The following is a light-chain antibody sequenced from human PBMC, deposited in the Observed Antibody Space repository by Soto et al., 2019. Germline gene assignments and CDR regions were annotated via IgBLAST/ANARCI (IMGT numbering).Light chain of an antibody. Sequence: QSVLTQPPSVSGAPGQRVTISCTGSSSNIGAGYDVHWYLQLPGTAPKLLIYGNSNRPSGVPDRFSGSKSGPSASLAITGFQAEDEADYYCQSYDSSLSGYVFGTGTKLTVL. CDR1: SSNIGAGYD. CDR2: GNS. V-gene: IGLV1-40*01. J-gene: IGLJ1*01. CDR3: QSYDSSLSGYV.